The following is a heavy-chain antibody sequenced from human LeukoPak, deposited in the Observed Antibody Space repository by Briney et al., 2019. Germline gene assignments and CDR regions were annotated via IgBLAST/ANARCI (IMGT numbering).Heavy chain of an antibody. D-gene: IGHD1-26*01. V-gene: IGHV3-23*01. Sequence: GGSLRLSCAASGFTFSSYTMSWVRQAQGKGLEWVSAVSGSGGSTYYADSVKGRFTISRDNSKNTLFLQMNSLRAEDTAVYYCAKEPPRIGTYWYFYLWGRGTLVTVSS. CDR2: VSGSGGST. CDR3: AKEPPRIGTYWYFYL. J-gene: IGHJ2*01. CDR1: GFTFSSYT.